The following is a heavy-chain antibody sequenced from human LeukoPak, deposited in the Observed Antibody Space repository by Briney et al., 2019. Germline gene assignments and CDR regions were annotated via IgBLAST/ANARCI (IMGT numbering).Heavy chain of an antibody. J-gene: IGHJ4*02. CDR1: AFTFSSYW. CDR3: ARMMATIPRGVPDY. Sequence: PGGSLRLSCAASAFTFSSYWMTWVRQAPGKGLEWVANLKQDGSEKYYVDSVKDRFTISRDNAKSSLYLQMDSLRAEDTAVYYCARMMATIPRGVPDYWGQGTLVTVSS. V-gene: IGHV3-7*01. CDR2: LKQDGSEK. D-gene: IGHD5-24*01.